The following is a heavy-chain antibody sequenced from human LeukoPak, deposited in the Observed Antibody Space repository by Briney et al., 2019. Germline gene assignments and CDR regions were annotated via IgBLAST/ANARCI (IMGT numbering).Heavy chain of an antibody. Sequence: GGSLRLSCAASGFTFSSYAMSWVRQAPGKGLDWVSAISGSGGSTYYADSVKGRFTISRDNSKNTLYLQMNSLRAEDTAVYYCAKDRAYYYDSSGYYFDYWGQGTLVTVSS. V-gene: IGHV3-23*01. CDR1: GFTFSSYA. CDR2: ISGSGGST. CDR3: AKDRAYYYDSSGYYFDY. J-gene: IGHJ4*02. D-gene: IGHD3-22*01.